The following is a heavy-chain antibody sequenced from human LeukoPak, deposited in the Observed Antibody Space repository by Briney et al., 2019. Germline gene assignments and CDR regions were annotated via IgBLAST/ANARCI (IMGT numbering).Heavy chain of an antibody. V-gene: IGHV3-30*04. CDR2: ISYDGSNK. J-gene: IGHJ3*02. D-gene: IGHD1-20*01. CDR1: GFTFSIFA. Sequence: PGGSLRLSCAASGFTFSIFAMHWVRQAPGKGLEWVAVISYDGSNKYYADSVKGRFTISRDNSKNTLYLQMNSLRAEDTAVYYCARGNWNDAYDIWGQGTMVTVSS. CDR3: ARGNWNDAYDI.